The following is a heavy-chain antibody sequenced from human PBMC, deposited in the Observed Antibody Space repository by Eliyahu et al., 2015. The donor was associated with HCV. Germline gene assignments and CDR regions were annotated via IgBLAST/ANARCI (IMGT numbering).Heavy chain of an antibody. J-gene: IGHJ6*03. CDR2: ISSSSSTI. CDR1: GFTFSXYS. V-gene: IGHV3-48*01. Sequence: EVQLVXSGGGLVQPGGSLRLSCAASGFTFSXYSXXWVRQAPGGGQGVSYISSSSSTIYYADXVKGRFTISRDNAKNSLYLQMNSLRAEDTAVYYCARDDGSYPITIFGVVITSDYYYYYMDVWGKGTTVTVSS. D-gene: IGHD3-3*01. CDR3: ARDDGSYPITIFGVVITSDYYYYYMDV.